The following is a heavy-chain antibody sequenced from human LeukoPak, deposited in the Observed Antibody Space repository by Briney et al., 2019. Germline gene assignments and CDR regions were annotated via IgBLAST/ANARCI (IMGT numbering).Heavy chain of an antibody. Sequence: PGRSLRLSCAASGFTFSSYGMHWVRQAPGKGLEWVATITGSGASTYYADSVKGRFTISRDNSKNTVDLQMLSLRVEDTALYYCARNAGLDNWGQGILVTVSS. D-gene: IGHD2-8*01. CDR1: GFTFSSYG. V-gene: IGHV3-23*01. CDR2: ITGSGAST. J-gene: IGHJ4*02. CDR3: ARNAGLDN.